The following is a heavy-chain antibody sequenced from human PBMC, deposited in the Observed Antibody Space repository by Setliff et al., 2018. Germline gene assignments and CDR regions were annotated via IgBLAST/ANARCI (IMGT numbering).Heavy chain of an antibody. D-gene: IGHD6-19*01. CDR3: TRDSVYSSGWYASGH. CDR2: ISWNSGTT. J-gene: IGHJ4*02. V-gene: IGHV3-20*04. Sequence: GGSLRLSCAASGFTFDDYGMSWVRQAPGKGLEWVSGISWNSGTTGYADSVKGRFTISRDNAKKSLFLQMNSLRVEDTALYYCTRDSVYSSGWYASGHWGQGTLVTVSS. CDR1: GFTFDDYG.